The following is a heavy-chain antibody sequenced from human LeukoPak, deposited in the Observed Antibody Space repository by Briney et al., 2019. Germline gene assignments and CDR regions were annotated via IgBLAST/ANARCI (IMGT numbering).Heavy chain of an antibody. CDR2: IRYDGSNK. Sequence: TGGSLRLACAASGFTFSSYGMHWVGQAPGKGLEGVAFIRYDGSNKYYADSVKGRFTISRDNSKNTLYLQMNSLRAEDTAVYYCAKAETMTQRGYFDYWGQGTLVTVSS. J-gene: IGHJ4*02. D-gene: IGHD1-1*01. CDR3: AKAETMTQRGYFDY. CDR1: GFTFSSYG. V-gene: IGHV3-30*02.